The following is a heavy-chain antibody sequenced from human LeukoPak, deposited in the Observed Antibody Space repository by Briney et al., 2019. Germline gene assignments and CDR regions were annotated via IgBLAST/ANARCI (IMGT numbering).Heavy chain of an antibody. J-gene: IGHJ4*02. Sequence: GASVKVSCKASGYTFTGYYMHWVRQAPGQGLEWMGWINPNSGGTNYAQKFQGRVTMTRDASISTAYMELSRLRSDDTAVYYCARRYCSSTSCYRYFDHWGQGTLVTVSS. V-gene: IGHV1-2*02. D-gene: IGHD2-2*02. CDR1: GYTFTGYY. CDR3: ARRYCSSTSCYRYFDH. CDR2: INPNSGGT.